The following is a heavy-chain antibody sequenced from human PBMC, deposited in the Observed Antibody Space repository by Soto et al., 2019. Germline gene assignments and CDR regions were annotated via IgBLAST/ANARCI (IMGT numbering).Heavy chain of an antibody. CDR2: IYHSGST. CDR3: ARHTPAISISDH. CDR1: GGSISSNNW. J-gene: IGHJ4*02. D-gene: IGHD2-15*01. Sequence: ASETLSLTCAVSGGSISSNNWWSWVRQPPGKGLEWIGEIYHSGSTNYNPSFKSRVAMSVDKSKNQFSLKLNSVTAADTAVYYCARHTPAISISDHWGQGTLVTVSS. V-gene: IGHV4-4*02.